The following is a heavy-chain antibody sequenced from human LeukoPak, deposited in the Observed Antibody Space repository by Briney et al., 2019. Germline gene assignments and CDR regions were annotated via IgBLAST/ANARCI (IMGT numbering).Heavy chain of an antibody. J-gene: IGHJ6*03. CDR1: GYTFTSYG. CDR2: ISAYNGNT. Sequence: ASVKVSCKASGYTFTSYGISWVRQAPGQGLEWMGWISAYNGNTNYAQKLQGRVTMTTDTSTSTAYMELRSLRSDDTAVYYCARIPSTVTYYYYMDVWGKGTTVTVSS. D-gene: IGHD4-17*01. CDR3: ARIPSTVTYYYYMDV. V-gene: IGHV1-18*01.